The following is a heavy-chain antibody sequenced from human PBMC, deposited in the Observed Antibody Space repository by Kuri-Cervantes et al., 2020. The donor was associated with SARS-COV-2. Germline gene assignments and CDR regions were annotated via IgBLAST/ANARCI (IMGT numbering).Heavy chain of an antibody. CDR2: IYTSGST. Sequence: ESLKISCTVSGGSISSYYWSWIRRPAGKGLEWIGRIYTSGSTNYNPSLKSRVTISVDTSKNQLSLKLSSVTAADTAVYYCARGTVGAPGGGMDVWGQGTTVTVSS. CDR1: GGSISSYY. D-gene: IGHD1-26*01. J-gene: IGHJ6*02. CDR3: ARGTVGAPGGGMDV. V-gene: IGHV4-4*07.